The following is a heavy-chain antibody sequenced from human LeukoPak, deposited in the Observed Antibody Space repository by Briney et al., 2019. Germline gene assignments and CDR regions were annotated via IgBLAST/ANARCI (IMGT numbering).Heavy chain of an antibody. D-gene: IGHD3-10*01. J-gene: IGHJ4*02. Sequence: GGSLRLSCTASGFTFGDYAMNWVRQAPGKGLEWVGFIRSNTYGGTTEYAASVKGRFTISRDDSKSIAYLQMNSLKAEDTAVYYCTRYRGFFDYWGQGTLVTVSS. CDR2: IRSNTYGGTT. CDR3: TRYRGFFDY. CDR1: GFTFGDYA. V-gene: IGHV3-49*04.